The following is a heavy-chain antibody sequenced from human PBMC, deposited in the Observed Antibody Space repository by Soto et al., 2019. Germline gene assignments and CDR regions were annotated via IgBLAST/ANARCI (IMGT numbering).Heavy chain of an antibody. D-gene: IGHD6-19*01. CDR1: GGSVSSGSYY. CDR2: IYYSGST. V-gene: IGHV4-61*01. J-gene: IGHJ6*02. CDR3: ARDRQWLARGYYYYGMDV. Sequence: SETLSLTCTVSGGSVSSGSYYWSWIRQPPGKGLEWIGYIYYSGSTNYNPSLKSRVTISVDTSKNLFSLKLSSVTAADTAVYYCARDRQWLARGYYYYGMDVWGQGTTVTVSS.